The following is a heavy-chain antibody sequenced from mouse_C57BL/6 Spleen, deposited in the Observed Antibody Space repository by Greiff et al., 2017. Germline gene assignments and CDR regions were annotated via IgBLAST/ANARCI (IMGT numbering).Heavy chain of an antibody. D-gene: IGHD1-1*01. CDR2: ISSGSSTI. CDR1: GFPFSDYG. Sequence: EVQGVESGGGLVKPGGSLKLSCAASGFPFSDYGMHWVRQAPEKGLEWVAYISSGSSTIYYADTVKGRFTIARDNAKNTLFLQMTSLRSEDTAMYYCARGLRCYFDYWGQGTTLTVSS. CDR3: ARGLRCYFDY. J-gene: IGHJ2*01. V-gene: IGHV5-17*01.